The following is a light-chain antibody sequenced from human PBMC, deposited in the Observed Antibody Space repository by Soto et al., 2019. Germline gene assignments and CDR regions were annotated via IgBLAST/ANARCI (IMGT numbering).Light chain of an antibody. Sequence: EIVMTQSPATLSVSPGGRATLSCRASQSVGNNLAWYQQKPGQAPRLLIYGASARVTGVPARVSGSGSGTEFTLTISRLQSEDFAVYYCQQSNNWPYTFGQGTKLEIK. V-gene: IGKV3-15*01. CDR3: QQSNNWPYT. J-gene: IGKJ2*01. CDR1: QSVGNN. CDR2: GAS.